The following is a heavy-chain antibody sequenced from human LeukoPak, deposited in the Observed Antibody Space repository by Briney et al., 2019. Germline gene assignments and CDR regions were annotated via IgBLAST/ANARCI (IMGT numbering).Heavy chain of an antibody. D-gene: IGHD5-18*01. V-gene: IGHV3-48*02. CDR1: GFTFSSYS. CDR2: IRSSSSII. J-gene: IGHJ4*02. Sequence: GGSLRLSCAASGFTFSSYSMNWARQAPGKGLEWVSYIRSSSSIIKYADSVKGRFTISRDNDKNSLHLQMNNLRDDDTAVYYCASGNTAMDYFDYWGQGTLVTVSS. CDR3: ASGNTAMDYFDY.